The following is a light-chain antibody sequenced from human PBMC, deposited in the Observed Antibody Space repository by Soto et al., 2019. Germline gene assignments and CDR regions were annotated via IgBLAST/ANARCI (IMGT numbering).Light chain of an antibody. Sequence: DIQMTQSPSSLSASVGDRVTITCRASQSISSYLNWYQQKPGKAPKLLIYAASSLQSGVPSRFSGSVSGTEFTLTISSLQPEDFATYHCQQSYSSPPRFGGGTKVEIK. CDR1: QSISSY. V-gene: IGKV1-39*01. CDR2: AAS. CDR3: QQSYSSPPR. J-gene: IGKJ4*01.